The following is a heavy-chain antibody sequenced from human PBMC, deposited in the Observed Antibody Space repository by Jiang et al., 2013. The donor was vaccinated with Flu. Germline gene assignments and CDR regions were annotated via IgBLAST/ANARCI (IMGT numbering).Heavy chain of an antibody. J-gene: IGHJ5*02. D-gene: IGHD4-17*01. CDR2: IYHSGST. CDR1: GYSISSGYY. CDR3: ARDSILGEDYGDYGELSWFDP. V-gene: IGHV4-38-2*02. Sequence: GSGLVKPSETLSLTCAVSGYSISSGYYWGWIRQPPGKGLEWIGSIYHSGSTYYNPSLKSRVTISVDTSKNQFSLKLSSVTAADTAVYYCARDSILGEDYGDYGELSWFDPWGQGTLVTVSS.